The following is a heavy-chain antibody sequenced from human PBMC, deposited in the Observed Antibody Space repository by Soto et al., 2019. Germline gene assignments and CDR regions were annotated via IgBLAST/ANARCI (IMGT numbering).Heavy chain of an antibody. CDR2: IYYRGST. CDR1: GGSISGYY. D-gene: IGHD1-26*01. J-gene: IGHJ6*02. V-gene: IGHV4-59*01. CDR3: ARQQLLPFYYALDV. Sequence: SETLFLTCNVSGGSISGYYWSWIRQSPGKGLEYIGYIYYRGSTNYNSSLKSRVTMSVDTSRNQFSLKMNSVTAADTAVYYCARQQLLPFYYALDVWGQGTTVTVSS.